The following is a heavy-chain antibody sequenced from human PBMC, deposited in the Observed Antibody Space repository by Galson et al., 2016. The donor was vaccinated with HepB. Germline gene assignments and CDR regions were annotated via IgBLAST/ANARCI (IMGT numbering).Heavy chain of an antibody. J-gene: IGHJ4*02. CDR3: AHRSMGGSKYDF. CDR2: LFWNGEK. D-gene: IGHD5-12*01. Sequence: PALVKPTQTLTLTCTFSGFSVTTSGVGVGWIRQTPGKTLEWLALLFWNGEKRYRSSLESRLTIPRGTADYQVVLTQTNMDVVDTATYFCAHRSMGGSKYDFWGQGILVTVSS. V-gene: IGHV2-5*01. CDR1: GFSVTTSGVG.